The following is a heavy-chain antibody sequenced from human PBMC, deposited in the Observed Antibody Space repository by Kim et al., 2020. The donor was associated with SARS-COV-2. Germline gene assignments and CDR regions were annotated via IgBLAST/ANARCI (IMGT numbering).Heavy chain of an antibody. J-gene: IGHJ5*02. V-gene: IGHV4-34*01. Sequence: NSRVTISVDTSKNQFSLKLSSVTAADTAVYYCARGGNIVVVPAAITWFDPWGQGTLVTVSS. CDR3: ARGGNIVVVPAAITWFDP. D-gene: IGHD2-2*01.